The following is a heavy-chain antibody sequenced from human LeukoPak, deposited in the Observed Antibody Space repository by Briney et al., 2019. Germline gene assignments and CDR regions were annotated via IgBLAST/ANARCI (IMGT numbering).Heavy chain of an antibody. J-gene: IGHJ3*02. Sequence: ASVKVSCKTSGYTFTDYYIHWVRRAPGQGLEWMGWINPNSVDTRYAQKFQDRVTMTRDTSITTAYMELSGLRSDDTALYYCARGSEVGGTEKNALDIWGQGTMVIVSS. V-gene: IGHV1-2*02. CDR2: INPNSVDT. CDR1: GYTFTDYY. CDR3: ARGSEVGGTEKNALDI. D-gene: IGHD1-26*01.